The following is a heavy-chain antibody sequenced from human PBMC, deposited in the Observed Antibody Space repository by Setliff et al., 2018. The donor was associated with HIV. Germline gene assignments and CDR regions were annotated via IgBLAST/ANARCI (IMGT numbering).Heavy chain of an antibody. CDR2: INHSGST. J-gene: IGHJ4*02. Sequence: SETLSLTCAVYGGSLSGYYWSWIRQPPGKGLEWIGEINHSGSTNYNPSLKSRVTISVDTSKNQFSLKLSSVTAADTAVYYCARVRTNWDYDFWSGHISSDYFDYWGQGTLVTV. V-gene: IGHV4-34*01. D-gene: IGHD3-3*01. CDR3: ARVRTNWDYDFWSGHISSDYFDY. CDR1: GGSLSGYY.